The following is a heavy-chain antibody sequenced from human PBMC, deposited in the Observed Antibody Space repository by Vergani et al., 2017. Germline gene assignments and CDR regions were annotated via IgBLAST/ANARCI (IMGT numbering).Heavy chain of an antibody. Sequence: QVQLVESGGGLVKAGGSLRLSCAASGFTFSAHYMSWIRQAPGKGLEWVSFISSSGNTKYYADSVRGRFTISMDNAKKSLYLQINSLRVEDTAVYYCARLQKGYSSSFDFWGQGTLVTVSS. D-gene: IGHD5-18*01. CDR1: GFTFSAHY. J-gene: IGHJ4*02. CDR2: ISSSGNTK. CDR3: ARLQKGYSSSFDF. V-gene: IGHV3-11*01.